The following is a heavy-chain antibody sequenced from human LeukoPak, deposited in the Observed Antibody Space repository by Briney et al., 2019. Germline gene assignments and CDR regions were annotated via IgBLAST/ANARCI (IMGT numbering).Heavy chain of an antibody. CDR1: GGLITSTIHY. CDR3: ARVRHDPLEYGYYMDV. Sequence: PSETLSLTCSVSGGLITSTIHYWAWIRQPPGQGLEWIASIYYNGITYYNASLESRVTMSVDTSRNQFSLRLSSVTAADTGVYYCARVRHDPLEYGYYMDVWGKGTTVTVSS. D-gene: IGHD3-3*01. CDR2: IYYNGIT. V-gene: IGHV4-39*01. J-gene: IGHJ6*03.